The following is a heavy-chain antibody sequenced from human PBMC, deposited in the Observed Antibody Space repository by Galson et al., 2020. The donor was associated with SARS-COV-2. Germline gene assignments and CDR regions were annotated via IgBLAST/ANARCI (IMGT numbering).Heavy chain of an antibody. V-gene: IGHV4-34*01. CDR3: ARGKGKQWLVPPLGY. CDR2: INHSGST. CDR1: GGSFSGYY. J-gene: IGHJ4*02. Sequence: SETLSLTCAVYGGSFSGYYWSWIRQPPGKGLEWIGEINHSGSTNYNPSLKSRVTISVDTSKNQFSLKLSSVTAADTAVYYCARGKGKQWLVPPLGYWGQGTLVTVSS. D-gene: IGHD6-19*01.